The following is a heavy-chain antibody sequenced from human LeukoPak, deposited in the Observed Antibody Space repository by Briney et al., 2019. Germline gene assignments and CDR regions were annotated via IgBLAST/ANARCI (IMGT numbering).Heavy chain of an antibody. CDR1: GVTLSNYA. V-gene: IGHV3-74*01. J-gene: IGHJ4*02. Sequence: GGSLRLSCVASGVTLSNYAMSWARQAPGKGLVWVSRIKGDGSSTSYADSVKGRFTISRDNAKNTLFLQMNGLRAEDTAVYYCVRDGVGAPPFDYWGQGALVTVSS. CDR3: VRDGVGAPPFDY. D-gene: IGHD1-26*01. CDR2: IKGDGSST.